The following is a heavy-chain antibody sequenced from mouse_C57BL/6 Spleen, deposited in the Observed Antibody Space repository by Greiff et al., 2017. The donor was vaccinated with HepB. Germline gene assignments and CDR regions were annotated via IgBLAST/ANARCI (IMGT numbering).Heavy chain of an antibody. CDR3: ARSGYGDYDEGYAMDY. D-gene: IGHD2-4*01. Sequence: QVQLQQPGAELVKPGASVKLSCKASGYTFTSYWMHWVKQRPGQGLEWIGMIHPNSGSTNYNEKFKSKATLTVDKSSSTAYMQLRSLTSEDSAVYYCARSGYGDYDEGYAMDYWGQGPSVTVSS. J-gene: IGHJ4*01. V-gene: IGHV1-64*01. CDR2: IHPNSGST. CDR1: GYTFTSYW.